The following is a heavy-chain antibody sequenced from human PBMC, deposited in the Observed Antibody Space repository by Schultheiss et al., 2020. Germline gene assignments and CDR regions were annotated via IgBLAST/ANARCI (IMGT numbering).Heavy chain of an antibody. D-gene: IGHD3-16*01. CDR3: AREYARRRSGDYSWGGGFDP. V-gene: IGHV3-21*01. J-gene: IGHJ5*02. CDR2: ISSSSSYI. Sequence: GGSLRLSCAASGFTFSSYSMNWVRQAPGKGLEWVSSISSSSSYIYYADSVKGRFTISRDNAKNSLYLQMNSLRAEDTAVYYCAREYARRRSGDYSWGGGFDPWGQGTLVTVSS. CDR1: GFTFSSYS.